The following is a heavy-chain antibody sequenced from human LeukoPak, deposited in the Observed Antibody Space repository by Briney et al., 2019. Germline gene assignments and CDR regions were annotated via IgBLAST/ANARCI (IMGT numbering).Heavy chain of an antibody. J-gene: IGHJ4*02. V-gene: IGHV3-23*01. CDR3: AKGTHSGSYRTFDY. Sequence: GGSLRLSCAASGFTFSSYAMSWVRQAPGKGLEWVSVISGSGGSTYYADSVKGRFTISRDNSKNTLYLQMDSLRAEDTAIYYCAKGTHSGSYRTFDYWGQGTLVTVSS. CDR2: ISGSGGST. CDR1: GFTFSSYA. D-gene: IGHD1-26*01.